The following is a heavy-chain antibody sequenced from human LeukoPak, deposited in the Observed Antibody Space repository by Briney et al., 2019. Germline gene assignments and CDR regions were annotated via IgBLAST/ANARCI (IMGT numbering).Heavy chain of an antibody. CDR2: INSDGSIT. Sequence: GGSLRLSCAASGITFSSYWVHWVRQAPGKGLVWVSRINSDGSITSYADSVKGRFTISRDNAKNTLYLQMNSLRADDTAVYYCARGGVYGDFGYWGQGTLVTVSS. D-gene: IGHD4-17*01. CDR3: ARGGVYGDFGY. V-gene: IGHV3-74*01. J-gene: IGHJ4*02. CDR1: GITFSSYW.